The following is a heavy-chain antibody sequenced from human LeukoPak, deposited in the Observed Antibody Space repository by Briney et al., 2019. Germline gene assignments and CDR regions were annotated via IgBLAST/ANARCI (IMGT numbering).Heavy chain of an antibody. CDR3: AKVHRDYGDYYGLDA. D-gene: IGHD4-17*01. V-gene: IGHV3-9*01. CDR2: ISWDSENI. Sequence: GGSLRLSCVASGFTFDDFAMHWVRQVPGKGLEWVSYISWDSENIGYADPVKGRFTISRDNAKNSLYLQMNSLRVEDTALYYCAKVHRDYGDYYGLDAWGQGTTVTVSS. J-gene: IGHJ6*02. CDR1: GFTFDDFA.